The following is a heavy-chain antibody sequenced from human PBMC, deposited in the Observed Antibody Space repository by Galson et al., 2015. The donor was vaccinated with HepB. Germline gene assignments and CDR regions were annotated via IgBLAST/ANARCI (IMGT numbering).Heavy chain of an antibody. V-gene: IGHV3-21*01. CDR1: GFTFSSYS. CDR2: ISSSSSYI. CDR3: AREPLVDYYDSSGYYRYYYYGMDV. D-gene: IGHD3-22*01. J-gene: IGHJ6*02. Sequence: SLRLSCAASGFTFSSYSMNWVRQAPGKGLEWVSSISSSSSYIYYADSVKGRFTISRDNAKNSLYLQMNSLRAEDTAVYYCAREPLVDYYDSSGYYRYYYYGMDVWGQGTTVTVSS.